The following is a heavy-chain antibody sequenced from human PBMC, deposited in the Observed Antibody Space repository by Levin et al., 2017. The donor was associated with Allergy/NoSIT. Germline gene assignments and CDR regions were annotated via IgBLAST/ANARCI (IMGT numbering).Heavy chain of an antibody. CDR2: ISSNGENK. J-gene: IGHJ6*02. V-gene: IGHV3-30*04. Sequence: GESLKISCEASGFSFNRYAIHWVRQAPGKGLEWVAVISSNGENKYYADSVKGRFNISRDNSKNTLYLQMNSLKAEDTALYYCARDTYGSGTDYFNYYGMDLWGQGTTVTVS. CDR3: ARDTYGSGTDYFNYYGMDL. CDR1: GFSFNRYA. D-gene: IGHD3-10*01.